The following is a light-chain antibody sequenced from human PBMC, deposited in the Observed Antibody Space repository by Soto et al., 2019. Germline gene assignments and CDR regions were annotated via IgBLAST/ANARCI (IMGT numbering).Light chain of an antibody. V-gene: IGKV3-20*01. CDR3: HQSGESPPT. J-gene: IGKJ4*01. CDR1: QNVRKY. Sequence: EVVLTQSPGTLSLSPGERVTVYCRASQNVRKYLAWYQQKPGQAPRLVIYGAGTRGTVVPDRFSGSGSGTDFTLTITSLESDDSAVYFRHQSGESPPTFGGGTKVDI. CDR2: GAG.